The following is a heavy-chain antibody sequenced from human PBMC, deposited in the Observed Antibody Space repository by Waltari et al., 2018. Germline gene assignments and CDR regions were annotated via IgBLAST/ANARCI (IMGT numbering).Heavy chain of an antibody. V-gene: IGHV1-8*01. CDR2: MNPDSGNT. CDR3: ARVSEYYYDSSGHADAFDI. CDR1: GYTFTSYD. Sequence: QVQLVQSGAEVKKPGASVKVSCKASGYTFTSYDINWVRQATGQGLEWMGWMNPDSGNTGYAQKFQGRGTMTMNTSISTAYMELSSLRSEDTAVYYCARVSEYYYDSSGHADAFDIWGQGTMVTVSS. J-gene: IGHJ3*02. D-gene: IGHD3-22*01.